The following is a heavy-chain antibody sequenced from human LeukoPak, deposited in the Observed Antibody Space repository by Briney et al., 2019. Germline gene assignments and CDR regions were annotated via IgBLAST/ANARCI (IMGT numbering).Heavy chain of an antibody. CDR1: GGSISSYY. J-gene: IGHJ4*02. Sequence: PSETLSLTCTVSGGSISSYYWSWIRQPPGKGLEWIGYIYCSGSTNYNPSLKSRVTISVDTSKNQFSLKLSSVTAADTAVYYCARSYSSGWYYFDYWGQGTLVTVSS. CDR2: IYCSGST. CDR3: ARSYSSGWYYFDY. D-gene: IGHD6-19*01. V-gene: IGHV4-59*01.